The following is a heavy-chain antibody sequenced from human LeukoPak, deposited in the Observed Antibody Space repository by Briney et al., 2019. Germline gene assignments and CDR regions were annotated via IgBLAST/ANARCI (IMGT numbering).Heavy chain of an antibody. CDR1: GGSFSGYY. Sequence: SETLSLTCAVYGGSFSGYYWSWIRQPPGKGLEWIGEINHSGSTNYNPSLKSRVTISVDTSKNQFPLKLSSVTAADTAVYYCARYSSSSGGMDVWGQGTTVTVSS. J-gene: IGHJ6*02. CDR3: ARYSSSSGGMDV. V-gene: IGHV4-34*01. CDR2: INHSGST. D-gene: IGHD6-6*01.